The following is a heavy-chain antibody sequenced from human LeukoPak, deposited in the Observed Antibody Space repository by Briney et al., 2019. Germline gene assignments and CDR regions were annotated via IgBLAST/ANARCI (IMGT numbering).Heavy chain of an antibody. CDR1: GFTFNIYD. V-gene: IGHV3-30*02. D-gene: IGHD4-11*01. CDR2: IRYDGGNE. CDR3: TKLASVSTDY. J-gene: IGHJ4*02. Sequence: GESLRLSCAVSGFTFNIYDMYWVRQAPGKGLEWVAFIRYDGGNEYYADSVKGRFTISRDNSKNTLYLQMNSLRPGDTAVYYCTKLASVSTDYWGQGTLVTVSS.